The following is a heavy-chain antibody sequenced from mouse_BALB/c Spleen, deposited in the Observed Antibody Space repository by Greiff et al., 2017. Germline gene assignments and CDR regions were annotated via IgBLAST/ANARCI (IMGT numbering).Heavy chain of an antibody. D-gene: IGHD1-1*01. J-gene: IGHJ4*01. CDR2: IDPYYGDT. CDR1: CHSLPDHN. CDR3: AREYDSSAMDY. Sequence: QQAGPELGKPGASGKIVRQAFCHSLPDHNMNWVKQSNGKSLEWIGNIDPYYGDTSYNQKFKGKATLTVDKSSSTAYMQLKSLTSEDSAVYYCAREYDSSAMDYWGQGTTVTVSS. V-gene: IGHV1-39*01.